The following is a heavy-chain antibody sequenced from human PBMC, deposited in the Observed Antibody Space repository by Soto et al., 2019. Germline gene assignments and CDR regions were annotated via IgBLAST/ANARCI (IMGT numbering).Heavy chain of an antibody. CDR3: SRSPEVGVRGAY. CDR2: ITVGSSHI. Sequence: GGSLRLSCTGSGFPFSAYNINWVRQAPGEGLEWVSSITVGSSHIYQPNSMKGRFTISRDDAKNSVYLQIDSLRDEDTALYYCSRSPEVGVRGAYWGQGTLVTVSS. J-gene: IGHJ4*02. V-gene: IGHV3-21*01. CDR1: GFPFSAYN. D-gene: IGHD3-16*01.